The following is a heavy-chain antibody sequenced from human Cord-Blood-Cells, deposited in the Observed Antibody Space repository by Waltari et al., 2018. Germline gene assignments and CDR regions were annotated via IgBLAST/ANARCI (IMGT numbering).Heavy chain of an antibody. D-gene: IGHD7-27*01. V-gene: IGHV1-69*01. Sequence: QVQLVQSGAEVKKPGSSVKVSCKASGGTFSSYAISWVRQAPGQGLEWMGGIIPIFGTANYAQKFQGRVTITADESTSTAYMELSSLRSEDTAVYYCASHILTGDYYYYYYMDVWGKGTTVTVSS. CDR2: IIPIFGTA. CDR1: GGTFSSYA. CDR3: ASHILTGDYYYYYYMDV. J-gene: IGHJ6*03.